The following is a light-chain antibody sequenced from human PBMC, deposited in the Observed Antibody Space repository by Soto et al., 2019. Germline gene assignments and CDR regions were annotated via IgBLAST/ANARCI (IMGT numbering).Light chain of an antibody. V-gene: IGKV1-6*02. Sequence: IQMTQSPSSLSASVGDTVTLTCRSSRSIRNDLAWYQQRPGKAPRLLVYGAYSLAPGAPSRFSGSGSGTDFTLTISGLEPEDFASYYCLQDYDYPYTFGQGTTLDIK. J-gene: IGKJ2*01. CDR3: LQDYDYPYT. CDR2: GAY. CDR1: RSIRND.